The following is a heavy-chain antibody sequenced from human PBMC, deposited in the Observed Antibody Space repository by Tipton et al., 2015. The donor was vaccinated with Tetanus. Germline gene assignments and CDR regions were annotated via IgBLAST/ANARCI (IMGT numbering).Heavy chain of an antibody. J-gene: IGHJ6*02. CDR1: GYTFTDYY. Sequence: QLVQSGAEMKKPGASVKVSCKASGYTFTDYYIYWVRQAPGQGLEWMGWIDPNSGGTVYAQKFQGRVTMTRDTSISTGYMELRSLRSDDTAVYYCARGRGDYIYYGMDVWGPGTTVTVS. V-gene: IGHV1-2*02. CDR3: ARGRGDYIYYGMDV. D-gene: IGHD3-22*01. CDR2: IDPNSGGT.